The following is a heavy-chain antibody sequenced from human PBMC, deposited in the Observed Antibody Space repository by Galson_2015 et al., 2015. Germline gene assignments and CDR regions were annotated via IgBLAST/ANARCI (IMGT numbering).Heavy chain of an antibody. CDR1: GGSISSYY. CDR2: NYYSGST. CDR3: ARVGVDGDSPYYYYYYMDV. Sequence: AILFPCWAAGGGSISSYYRCGLRAPPGGGLEWVGINYYSGSTNYTHSFKSRVTISVDTSKNKFYLKLSTVSAAVTAVYYCARVGVDGDSPYYYYYYMDVWGKGTTVTVSS. D-gene: IGHD4-17*01. J-gene: IGHJ6*03. V-gene: IGHV4-59*01.